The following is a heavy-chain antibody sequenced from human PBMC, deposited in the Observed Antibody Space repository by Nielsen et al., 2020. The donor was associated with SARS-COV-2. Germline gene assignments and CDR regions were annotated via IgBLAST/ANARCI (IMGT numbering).Heavy chain of an antibody. CDR2: IKSKIDGGTT. CDR1: GFAFREFG. J-gene: IGHJ5*02. Sequence: GGSLRLSCAASGFAFREFGMSWVRQAPGKGLEWVGRIKSKIDGGTTDYAAPVKDRFTISRDDSKNTVYLDMSSLRTEDTAVYYCATARYCSRTSCSAGTDMFDPWGQGTQVIVSS. D-gene: IGHD2-2*01. CDR3: ATARYCSRTSCSAGTDMFDP. V-gene: IGHV3-15*01.